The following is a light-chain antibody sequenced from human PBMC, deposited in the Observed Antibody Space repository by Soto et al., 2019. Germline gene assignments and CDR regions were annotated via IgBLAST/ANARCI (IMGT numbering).Light chain of an antibody. CDR3: QQYNNWPGT. CDR2: GAS. CDR1: QSVSSY. V-gene: IGKV3-15*01. Sequence: EIVMTQSPATLSVSPGERATLSCRASQSVSSYLAWYQQKPGQAPRLLIYGASTRATGIPARFSGSGSGTEFTLTISILQSEDFAVYYCQQYNNWPGTFGQGTKVEIK. J-gene: IGKJ1*01.